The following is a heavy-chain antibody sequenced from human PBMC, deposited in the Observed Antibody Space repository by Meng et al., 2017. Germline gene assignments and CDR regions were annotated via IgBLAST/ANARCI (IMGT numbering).Heavy chain of an antibody. CDR3: AREGIWGSALDY. V-gene: IGHV4-61*01. D-gene: IGHD3-10*01. CDR2: IYYSGST. Sequence: GSLRLSCTVSGGSVSSGSYYWSWIRQPPGKGLEWIGYIYYSGSTNYDPSLKSRATISVDTSKNQFSLKLSSVTAADTAVYYCAREGIWGSALDYWGQGTLVTVSS. CDR1: GGSVSSGSYY. J-gene: IGHJ4*02.